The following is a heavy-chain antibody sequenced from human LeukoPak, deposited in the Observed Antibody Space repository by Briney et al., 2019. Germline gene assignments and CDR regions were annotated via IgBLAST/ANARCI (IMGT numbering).Heavy chain of an antibody. CDR3: ARSGSYAAAGDY. J-gene: IGHJ4*02. V-gene: IGHV4-4*07. D-gene: IGHD2-15*01. Sequence: SETLSLTCTVSGGSISSYYWSWIRQPAGKGLEWIGRIYTSGSTNYNPSLKSRVTMSVDTSKNQLSLRLSSVTAADTAVYYCARSGSYAAAGDYWGQGTLVTVSS. CDR2: IYTSGST. CDR1: GGSISSYY.